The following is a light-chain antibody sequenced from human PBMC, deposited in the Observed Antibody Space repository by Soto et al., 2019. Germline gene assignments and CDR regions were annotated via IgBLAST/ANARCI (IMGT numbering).Light chain of an antibody. V-gene: IGKV1-5*01. J-gene: IGKJ1*01. CDR2: DAS. CDR1: QTIAHC. CDR3: QQYNSHSRT. Sequence: DIQMTQSPSFLSASVGDRVTITCRASQTIAHCLDWYQQKPGKAPKLLIYDASSLESGVPSRFSGSGSGTDFTLTIGSLQPEDFATYYCQQYNSHSRTFGQGTKVDIK.